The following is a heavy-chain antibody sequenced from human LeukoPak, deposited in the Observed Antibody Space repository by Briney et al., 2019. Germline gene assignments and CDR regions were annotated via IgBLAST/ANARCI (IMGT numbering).Heavy chain of an antibody. CDR1: GGPISNYY. D-gene: IGHD5-24*01. V-gene: IGHV4-4*07. J-gene: IGHJ4*02. CDR2: IYTSGST. CDR3: ARGRGRDGDNLAR. Sequence: SETLSLTCTVSGGPISNYYWSWIRQPAGKGLEWIGRIYTSGSTNYNPSLKSRVTMSLDTSKNHFSLKLTSVTAADTAVYYCARGRGRDGDNLARWGQGTLVTVSS.